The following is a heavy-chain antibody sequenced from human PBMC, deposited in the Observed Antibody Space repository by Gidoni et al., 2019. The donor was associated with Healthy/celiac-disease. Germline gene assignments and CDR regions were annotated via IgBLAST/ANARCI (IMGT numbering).Heavy chain of an antibody. V-gene: IGHV3-15*01. D-gene: IGHD3-22*01. CDR3: TTDWRYYDSSGYGDY. J-gene: IGHJ4*02. CDR1: GFTFSNAW. Sequence: EVQLVESGGGLVKPGGSLRLSCAASGFTFSNAWMSWVRQAPGKGLEWVSRIKSKTDGGTTDYAAPVKGRFTISRDDSKNTLYLQMNSLKTEDTAVYYCTTDWRYYDSSGYGDYWGQGTLVTVSS. CDR2: IKSKTDGGTT.